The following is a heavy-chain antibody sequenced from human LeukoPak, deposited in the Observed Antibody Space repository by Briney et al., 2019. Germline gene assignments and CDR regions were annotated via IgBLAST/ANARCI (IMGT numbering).Heavy chain of an antibody. CDR2: ISSSSSYI. J-gene: IGHJ5*02. Sequence: GGSLRLSCAASGFTFSSYAMHWVRQAPGKGLEWVSSISSSSSYIYYADSVKGRFTISRDNAKNSLYLQMNSLRAEDTAVYYCARVYYGSGSYSFDPWGQGTLVTVSS. D-gene: IGHD3-10*01. V-gene: IGHV3-21*01. CDR1: GFTFSSYA. CDR3: ARVYYGSGSYSFDP.